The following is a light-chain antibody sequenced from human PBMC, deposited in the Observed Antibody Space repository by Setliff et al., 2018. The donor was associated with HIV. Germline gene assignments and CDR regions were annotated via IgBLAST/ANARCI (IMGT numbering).Light chain of an antibody. V-gene: IGLV2-11*01. CDR1: SSDVGGYNF. CDR3: CPYGGTCMV. CDR2: DVS. J-gene: IGLJ2*01. Sequence: QSVLTQPRSVSGSPGQSVTISCTGTSSDVGGYNFVSWYQQHPGKAPKFMIYDVSKRPSGVPDRFSGSKSGNTASLTISGLQAEDEADYYCCPYGGTCMVFGGGTKVTVL.